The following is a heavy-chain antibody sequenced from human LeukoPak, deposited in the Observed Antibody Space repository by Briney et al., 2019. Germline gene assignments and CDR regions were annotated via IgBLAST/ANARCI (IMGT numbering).Heavy chain of an antibody. V-gene: IGHV4-34*01. D-gene: IGHD2-21*02. CDR2: INHSGST. J-gene: IGHJ3*02. CDR3: ASGYCGGACQLGGVDM. CDR1: GGSFSGYY. Sequence: SETLSLTCAVYGGSFSGYYWSWIRQPPGKGLEWIGEINHSGSTNYNPSLKSRVTVSVDTSKNQFSLKLSSVTAADTAVYYCASGYCGGACQLGGVDMWGQGTMVTVSS.